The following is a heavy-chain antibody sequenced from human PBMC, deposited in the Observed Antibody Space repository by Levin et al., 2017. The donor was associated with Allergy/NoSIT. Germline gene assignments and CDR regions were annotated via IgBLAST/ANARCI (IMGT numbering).Heavy chain of an antibody. V-gene: IGHV3-30*18. CDR2: ISSDGSDK. CDR3: VKGSLVVAEQWYGMDV. Sequence: PGGSLRLSCAASGFPFRSFGLHWVRQAPGKGLQWVAVISSDGSDKDYEESVKGRFTISRDNSKNTLHLQMSSLRPDDSAIYYCVKGSLVVAEQWYGMDVWGQGTTVTVSS. CDR1: GFPFRSFG. D-gene: IGHD2-15*01. J-gene: IGHJ6*02.